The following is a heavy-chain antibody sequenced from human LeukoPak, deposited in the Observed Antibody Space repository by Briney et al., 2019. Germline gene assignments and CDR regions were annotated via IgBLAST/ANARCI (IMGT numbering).Heavy chain of an antibody. Sequence: ASVKVSCKASGYTFTSYYMHWVRQAPGQGLEWMGIINPSGGSTSYAQKFQGRVTMTRDTSTSTVYMELSSLRSEDTGVYSCARALALYVWGSYRYPLWGQRTLVTVSS. CDR1: GYTFTSYY. J-gene: IGHJ4*02. CDR2: INPSGGST. D-gene: IGHD3-16*02. CDR3: ARALALYVWGSYRYPL. V-gene: IGHV1-46*01.